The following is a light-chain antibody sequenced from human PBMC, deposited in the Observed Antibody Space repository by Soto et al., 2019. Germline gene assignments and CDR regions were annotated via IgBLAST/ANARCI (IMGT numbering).Light chain of an antibody. CDR3: QRYGSSPLYA. Sequence: EMVLTQSPGTLSLSPGERATFSCRTSQTINTEFLAWYQQRPGLAPRLLIHGTSNRATGIPDRFSGSGSGTDFTLNISALEPEDFAVYYCQRYGSSPLYAFGQGTKLEI. CDR1: QTINTEF. V-gene: IGKV3-20*01. J-gene: IGKJ2*01. CDR2: GTS.